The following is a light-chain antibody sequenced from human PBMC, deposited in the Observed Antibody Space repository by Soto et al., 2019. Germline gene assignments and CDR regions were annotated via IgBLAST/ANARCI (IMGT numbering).Light chain of an antibody. V-gene: IGLV2-14*01. J-gene: IGLJ1*01. Sequence: QSALTQPASVSESPVKSITISCAGNSSDIWGYKYVSWYQQHPDKAPKLMIYEVSNRPSGVSNRFAGFKFVNTASLTISRLQAEDEAHYDCGSQADNRAYVFGPGTKVTVL. CDR1: SSDIWGYKY. CDR2: EVS. CDR3: GSQADNRAYV.